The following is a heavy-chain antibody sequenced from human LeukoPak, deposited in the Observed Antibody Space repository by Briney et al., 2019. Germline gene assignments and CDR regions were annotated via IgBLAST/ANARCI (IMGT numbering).Heavy chain of an antibody. V-gene: IGHV1-69*01. Sequence: SVKVSCKASGGTFSNYAINWVRQAPGQGLEWMGGIIPLFGTPNYAQKFQGRVTITADESTSTAYMELSSLRSDDTAMYYFARGGYTYGSFDYWGQGALVTVSS. CDR2: IIPLFGTP. CDR1: GGTFSNYA. J-gene: IGHJ4*02. CDR3: ARGGYTYGSFDY. D-gene: IGHD5-18*01.